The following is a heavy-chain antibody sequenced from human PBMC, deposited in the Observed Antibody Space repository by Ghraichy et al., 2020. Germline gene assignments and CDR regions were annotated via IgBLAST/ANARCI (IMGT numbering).Heavy chain of an antibody. CDR2: ISHSSTYK. V-gene: IGHV3-11*05. Sequence: GSLRLACAASGFRFNDFYMSWFRQAPGKGLEWIAYISHSSTYKNYADSVKVRFTVSRDNFRDILYLQMDGLRAEDTAVYYCARDYFEDDSGHYLWWADFWGQGALVTVSS. CDR3: ARDYFEDDSGHYLWWADF. J-gene: IGHJ4*02. D-gene: IGHD3-3*01. CDR1: GFRFNDFY.